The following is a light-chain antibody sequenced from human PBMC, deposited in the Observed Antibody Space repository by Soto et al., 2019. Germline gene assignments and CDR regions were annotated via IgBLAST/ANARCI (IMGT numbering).Light chain of an antibody. J-gene: IGKJ1*01. CDR2: GAA. Sequence: EIVLTQSPGTLSLSPGERATLSCRASQRVSSGYLAWYQQKPGQAPRLLIYGAATRATGIPARFSGSGSGTEFTLAISSLQSEDFAVYYCQQYHNWPAFGQGTKVDIK. V-gene: IGKV3-15*01. CDR3: QQYHNWPA. CDR1: QRVSSGY.